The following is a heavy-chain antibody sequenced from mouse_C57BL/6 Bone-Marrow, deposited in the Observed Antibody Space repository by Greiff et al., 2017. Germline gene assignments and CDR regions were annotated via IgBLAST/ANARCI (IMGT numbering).Heavy chain of an antibody. Sequence: EVQLVESGGGLVQPKGSLKLSCAASGFSFNTYAMNWVRQAPGKGLEWVARIRSNSNNYATYYADSVKDRFTISRDDSESILYLQMNDLRTEDTAMYYCVRHGAGGSSYNYYAMDYWGQGTSVTVSS. D-gene: IGHD1-1*01. J-gene: IGHJ4*01. CDR3: VRHGAGGSSYNYYAMDY. CDR2: IRSNSNNYAT. CDR1: GFSFNTYA. V-gene: IGHV10-1*01.